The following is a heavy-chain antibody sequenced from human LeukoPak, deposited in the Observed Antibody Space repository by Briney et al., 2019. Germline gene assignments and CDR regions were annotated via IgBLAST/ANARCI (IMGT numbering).Heavy chain of an antibody. CDR1: GYIFANYW. D-gene: IGHD2-21*01. CDR2: VFPYDSET. J-gene: IGHJ5*02. Sequence: GESLKISCQGSGYIFANYWIGWVRQMPGKGLEWMGIVFPYDSETRYSPSFQGQVTISADKSISTAYLQWNSLKASDTAMYYCVRAIPFSPWGQGTLVTVSS. CDR3: VRAIPFSP. V-gene: IGHV5-51*01.